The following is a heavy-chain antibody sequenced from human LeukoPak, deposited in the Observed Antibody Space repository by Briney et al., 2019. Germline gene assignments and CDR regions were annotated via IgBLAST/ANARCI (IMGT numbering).Heavy chain of an antibody. J-gene: IGHJ4*02. Sequence: ASVKVSCKASGYTFTDYYMHWVRQAPGQGLERMGWINPNSGDTNSAQKFQNRVTMTRDTSISTAYMELSRLRSDDTAVYYCARADNSGSLDYWGQGTLVTVSS. D-gene: IGHD1-26*01. CDR1: GYTFTDYY. CDR3: ARADNSGSLDY. V-gene: IGHV1-2*02. CDR2: INPNSGDT.